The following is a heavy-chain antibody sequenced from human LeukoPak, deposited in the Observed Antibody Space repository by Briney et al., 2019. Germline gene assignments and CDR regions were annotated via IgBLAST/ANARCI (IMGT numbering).Heavy chain of an antibody. D-gene: IGHD6-19*01. CDR1: GGTFSSYA. J-gene: IGHJ4*02. Sequence: SVKVSCKASGGTFSSYAISWVRQAPGQGLEWMGGIIPIFGTANYAQKFQGRVTITADESTSTAYMELSGLRSEDTAVYYCAITAVADPDDYWGQGTLVTVSS. CDR3: AITAVADPDDY. CDR2: IIPIFGTA. V-gene: IGHV1-69*01.